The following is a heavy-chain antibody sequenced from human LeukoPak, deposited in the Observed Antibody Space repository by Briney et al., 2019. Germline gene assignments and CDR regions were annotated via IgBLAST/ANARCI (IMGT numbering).Heavy chain of an antibody. D-gene: IGHD3-10*01. V-gene: IGHV3-11*01. CDR1: GFSFSDYY. CDR2: MSNSSSTI. CDR3: ASVLWFGGIFFDY. Sequence: GGSLRLSCAAFGFSFSDYYMSWIRQAPGKGLEWVSYMSNSSSTIYYADSVKGRFTISRDNTKNSLYLQMNSLRAEDTAVYYCASVLWFGGIFFDYWGQGTLVTVSS. J-gene: IGHJ4*02.